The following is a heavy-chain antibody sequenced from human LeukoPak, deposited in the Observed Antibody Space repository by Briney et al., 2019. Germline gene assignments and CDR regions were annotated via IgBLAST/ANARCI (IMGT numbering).Heavy chain of an antibody. CDR2: IYSGGST. D-gene: IGHD6-6*01. Sequence: GGSLRLPCAVSGFTVSSNYMSWVRQAPGKGVEWVSVIYSGGSTYYADSVKGRFTISRDNSKNTLYLQMNSLSADDTAVYYCAKDLTSGSSFPGDYWGQGTLVTVSS. J-gene: IGHJ4*02. CDR1: GFTVSSNY. V-gene: IGHV3-53*01. CDR3: AKDLTSGSSFPGDY.